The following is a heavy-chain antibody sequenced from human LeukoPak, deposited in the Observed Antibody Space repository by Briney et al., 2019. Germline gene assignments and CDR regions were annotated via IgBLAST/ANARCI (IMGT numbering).Heavy chain of an antibody. CDR3: ARSRPGLHDAFDI. CDR2: INPNSGGT. CDR1: GYTFTGYY. V-gene: IGHV1-2*02. D-gene: IGHD1-14*01. Sequence: ASVKVSCKASGYTFTGYYMHLVRQAPGQGLEGMGWINPNSGGTNYAQKFQGRVTQTRDTCISTAHMELSRLRSDDTAVYYCARSRPGLHDAFDIWGQGTMVTVSS. J-gene: IGHJ3*02.